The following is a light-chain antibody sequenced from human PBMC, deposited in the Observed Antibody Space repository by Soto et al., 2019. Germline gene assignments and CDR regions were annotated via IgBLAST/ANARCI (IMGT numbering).Light chain of an antibody. V-gene: IGKV1-5*01. Sequence: DIQMTQSPSTLSASVGDRVSITCRASQSIERYLAWYQQKPGKAPKLLIYDASSLERGVPSRFSGRGSGTEFTLTISRLQPDDFATYYCQQFKSATWTFGQGTKVEIK. CDR2: DAS. CDR1: QSIERY. J-gene: IGKJ1*01. CDR3: QQFKSATWT.